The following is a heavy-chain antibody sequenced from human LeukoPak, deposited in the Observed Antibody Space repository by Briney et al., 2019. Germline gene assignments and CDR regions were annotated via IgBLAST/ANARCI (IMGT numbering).Heavy chain of an antibody. Sequence: GGSLRLSCAASGFTFSSYSMNWVRQAPGKGLEWVSYISSSGSTIYYADSVKGRFTISRDNAKNSLYLQMNCLRAEDTAVYYCARYYYDSSGLGDAFDIWGQGTMVTVSS. J-gene: IGHJ3*02. CDR2: ISSSGSTI. D-gene: IGHD3-22*01. V-gene: IGHV3-48*04. CDR1: GFTFSSYS. CDR3: ARYYYDSSGLGDAFDI.